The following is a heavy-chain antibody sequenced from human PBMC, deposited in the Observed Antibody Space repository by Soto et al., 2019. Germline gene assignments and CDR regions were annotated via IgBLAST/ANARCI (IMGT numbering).Heavy chain of an antibody. CDR3: AKGPIVGATLAY. Sequence: QVQLVESGGGVVQPGRSLRLSCAASGFTFSSYGMYWVRQAPGKGLEWVAVISYDGSNKYYADSVKGRFTISRDNSKNTLYLQMNSLRAEDTAVYYCAKGPIVGATLAYWGQGTLVTVSS. V-gene: IGHV3-30*18. CDR2: ISYDGSNK. CDR1: GFTFSSYG. D-gene: IGHD1-26*01. J-gene: IGHJ4*02.